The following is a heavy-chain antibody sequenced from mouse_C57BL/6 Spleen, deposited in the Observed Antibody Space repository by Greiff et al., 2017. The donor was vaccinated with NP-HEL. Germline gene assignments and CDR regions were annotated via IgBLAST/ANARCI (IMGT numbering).Heavy chain of an antibody. CDR2: IYPGDGDT. Sequence: LVESGAELVKPGASVKISCKASGYAFSSYWMNWVKQRPGKGLEWIGQIYPGDGDTNYNGKFKGKATLTADKSSSTAYMQLSSLTSEDSAVYFCARGKITTDTGAMDYWGQGTSVTVSS. V-gene: IGHV1-80*01. D-gene: IGHD1-2*01. CDR1: GYAFSSYW. J-gene: IGHJ4*01. CDR3: ARGKITTDTGAMDY.